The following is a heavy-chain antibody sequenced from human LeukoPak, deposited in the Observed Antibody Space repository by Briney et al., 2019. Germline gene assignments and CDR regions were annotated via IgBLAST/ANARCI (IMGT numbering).Heavy chain of an antibody. CDR1: GFTFAGYG. J-gene: IGHJ4*02. Sequence: VQPGGSLRLSCAASGFTFAGYGMNWVRQAPGKGLEWVSVIGGSGETTHYADSVKGRFTISRGNSKNTLFLQMNSLRAEDTAVYYCARGDQAVAGYYFDYWGQGTLVTVSS. D-gene: IGHD6-19*01. CDR2: IGGSGETT. CDR3: ARGDQAVAGYYFDY. V-gene: IGHV3-23*01.